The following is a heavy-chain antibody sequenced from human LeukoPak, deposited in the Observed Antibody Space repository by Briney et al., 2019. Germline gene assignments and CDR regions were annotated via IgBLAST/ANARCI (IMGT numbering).Heavy chain of an antibody. CDR1: GGSISSGGYS. CDR2: IDHSGST. J-gene: IGHJ5*02. V-gene: IGHV4-30-2*01. D-gene: IGHD3-10*01. Sequence: SETLSLTCAVSGGSISSGGYSWSWIRQPPGKGLEWIGYIDHSGSTYYNPSLKSRVTISVDRSKNQFSLKLSSVTAADTAVYYCARGVTMVRGVMGDWFDPWGQGTLVTVSS. CDR3: ARGVTMVRGVMGDWFDP.